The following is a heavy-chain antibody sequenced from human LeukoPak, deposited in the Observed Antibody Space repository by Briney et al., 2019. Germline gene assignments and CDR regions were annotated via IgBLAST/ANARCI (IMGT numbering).Heavy chain of an antibody. CDR2: INPNNGGT. Sequence: GASVKVSCKASGYTFTGYYMHWVRQAPGQGLEWMGWINPNNGGTNYAQKFQGRVTMTRDTSISTAYMELSRLRPDDTAVYYCAMSHDYYDSSGYYYFDYWGQGTLVTVSS. J-gene: IGHJ4*02. D-gene: IGHD3-22*01. CDR3: AMSHDYYDSSGYYYFDY. V-gene: IGHV1-2*02. CDR1: GYTFTGYY.